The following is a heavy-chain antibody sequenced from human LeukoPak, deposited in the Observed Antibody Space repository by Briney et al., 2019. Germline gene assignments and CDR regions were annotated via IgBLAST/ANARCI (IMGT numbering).Heavy chain of an antibody. J-gene: IGHJ4*02. CDR1: GFTFSSYA. Sequence: GGSLRLSCAASGFTFSSYAMSWVRQAPGKGLEWVSAISGSGGSTYYADSVKGRFTISRDNSKNTLYLQMNSLRAEDTAVYYCAKAPDWVAARLGKYYFDYWGQGTLVTVSS. D-gene: IGHD6-6*01. V-gene: IGHV3-23*01. CDR2: ISGSGGST. CDR3: AKAPDWVAARLGKYYFDY.